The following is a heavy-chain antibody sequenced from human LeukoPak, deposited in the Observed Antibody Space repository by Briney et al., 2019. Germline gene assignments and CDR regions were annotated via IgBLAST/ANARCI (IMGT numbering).Heavy chain of an antibody. CDR3: ASRKGGIAAASNYYYYGMDV. D-gene: IGHD6-13*01. CDR1: GYTFTGYY. Sequence: ASVKVSCKASGYTFTGYYMHWVRQAPGKGLEWMGWINPNSGGTNYAQKFQGRVTMTRDTSISTAYMELSRLRSDDTAVYYCASRKGGIAAASNYYYYGMDVWGQGTTVTVSS. J-gene: IGHJ6*02. CDR2: INPNSGGT. V-gene: IGHV1-2*02.